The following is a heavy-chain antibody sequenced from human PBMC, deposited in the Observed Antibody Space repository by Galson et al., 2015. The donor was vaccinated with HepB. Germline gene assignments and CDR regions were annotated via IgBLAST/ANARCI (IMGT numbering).Heavy chain of an antibody. CDR2: IIPIFRTP. CDR1: VENFNSFA. CDR3: ARDAHDLMVS. D-gene: IGHD2-8*02. V-gene: IGHV1-69*13. Sequence: SVKVSCKASVENFNSFAINWVRQAPGQGLEWMGGIIPIFRTPAYAQKFQGRVTITADESTRTAYMELSSLVSGDTAMYYCARDAHDLMVSWGQGTLVTVSS. J-gene: IGHJ4*02.